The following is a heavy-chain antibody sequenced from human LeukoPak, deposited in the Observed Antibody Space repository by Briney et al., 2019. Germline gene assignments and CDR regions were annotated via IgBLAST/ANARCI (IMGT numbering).Heavy chain of an antibody. CDR1: GYTFTSYD. D-gene: IGHD3-3*01. Sequence: GASVKVSCKASGYTFTSYDINWVRQATGQGLEWMGWMNPNSGNTGYAQKFQGRVTMTRNTSISTAYMELSSLRSEDTAVYYCARAFDYDFWSGYYFNYYYYMDVWGKGTTVTVSS. V-gene: IGHV1-8*01. CDR2: MNPNSGNT. J-gene: IGHJ6*03. CDR3: ARAFDYDFWSGYYFNYYYYMDV.